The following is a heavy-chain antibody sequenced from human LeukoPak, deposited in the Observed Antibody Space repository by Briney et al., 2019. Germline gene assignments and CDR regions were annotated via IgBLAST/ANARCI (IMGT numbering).Heavy chain of an antibody. J-gene: IGHJ4*02. Sequence: EASVKVSCKASGGTCSSYTISWVRQAPGQGLEWMGRIIPTLGIANYAQKFQGRVTITADKSTSTAYMELSSLRSEDTAVYYCARDRVGGYGPLDYWGQGTLLTVSS. CDR1: GGTCSSYT. CDR3: ARDRVGGYGPLDY. CDR2: IIPTLGIA. V-gene: IGHV1-69*04. D-gene: IGHD5-12*01.